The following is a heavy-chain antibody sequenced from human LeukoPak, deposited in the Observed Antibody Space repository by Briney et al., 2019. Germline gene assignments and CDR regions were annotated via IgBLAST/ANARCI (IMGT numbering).Heavy chain of an antibody. V-gene: IGHV1-18*01. J-gene: IGHJ4*02. D-gene: IGHD6-6*01. CDR3: ARSGAGSSLLYYFDY. CDR2: ISAYNGNT. Sequence: ASVKVSCKASGYTFTSYGINWVRQAPGQGLEWMGWISAYNGNTNYAQKLQGRVTMTTDTSTSTAYMELRSLRSDDTAVYYCARSGAGSSLLYYFDYWGQGTLVTVSS. CDR1: GYTFTSYG.